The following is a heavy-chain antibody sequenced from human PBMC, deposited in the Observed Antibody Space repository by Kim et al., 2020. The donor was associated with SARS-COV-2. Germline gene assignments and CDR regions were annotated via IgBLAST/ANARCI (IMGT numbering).Heavy chain of an antibody. J-gene: IGHJ3*02. V-gene: IGHV1-46*01. Sequence: ASVKVSCKASGYTLTSQSMHWVRQAPGQGLEWMGIINPSGGTTSYAQKFQGRVTMTRDTSTSTVYMELSSLRSEDTAVHYCARLTAASEAFDIWGQGTMVTVSS. CDR1: GYTLTSQS. CDR3: ARLTAASEAFDI. D-gene: IGHD6-13*01. CDR2: INPSGGTT.